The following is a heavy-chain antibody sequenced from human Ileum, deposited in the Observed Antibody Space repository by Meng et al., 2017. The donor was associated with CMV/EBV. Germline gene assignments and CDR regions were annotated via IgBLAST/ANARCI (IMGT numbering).Heavy chain of an antibody. V-gene: IGHV3-23*01. CDR3: APNH. CDR2: ISGSGDIT. Sequence: PGGSLRLSCAAYGFTFSNYAMNWVRQAPGKGLEWVSGISGSGDITWYADSVKGRFTISRDNSKNTVYLQMNSLRAEDTAIYYCAPNHWGQGTLVTVSS. J-gene: IGHJ4*02. CDR1: GFTFSNYA.